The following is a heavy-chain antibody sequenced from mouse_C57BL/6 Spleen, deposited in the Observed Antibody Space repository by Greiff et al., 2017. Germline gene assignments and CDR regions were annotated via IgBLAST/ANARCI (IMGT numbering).Heavy chain of an antibody. D-gene: IGHD1-1*01. CDR3: ARHGSSYGYFDV. CDR2: INSDGGST. J-gene: IGHJ1*03. Sequence: EVQRVESGGGLVQPGESLTLSCESNEYEFPSHDMSWVRKTPEKRLELVAAINSDGGSTYYPDTMERRFIISRDNTKKTLYRQLSSRRAEDTALYYCARHGSSYGYFDVWGTGTTVTVSS. CDR1: EYEFPSHD. V-gene: IGHV5-2*01.